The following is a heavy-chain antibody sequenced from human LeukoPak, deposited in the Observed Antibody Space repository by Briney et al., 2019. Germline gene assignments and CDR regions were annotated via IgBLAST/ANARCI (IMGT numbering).Heavy chain of an antibody. CDR2: MNPNSGST. CDR1: GYTFTSYD. V-gene: IGHV1-8*01. Sequence: ASVKVSCKASGYTFTSYDINWVRQATGQGLEWMGWMNPNSGSTGYAQKFQGRVTMTRNTSITTAYMELSSLRSEDTAVYYCAGGGVSYYYDSSGYPIDYWGQGTLVTVSS. CDR3: AGGGVSYYYDSSGYPIDY. J-gene: IGHJ4*02. D-gene: IGHD3-22*01.